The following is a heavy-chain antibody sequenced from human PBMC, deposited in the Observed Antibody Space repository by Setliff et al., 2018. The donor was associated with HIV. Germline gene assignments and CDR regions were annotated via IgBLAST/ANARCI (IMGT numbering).Heavy chain of an antibody. CDR2: IVPILNTG. CDR3: AGVYYYGSGSYNYPYYFDY. D-gene: IGHD3-10*01. V-gene: IGHV1-69*13. J-gene: IGHJ4*02. Sequence: SVKVSCKASGGTFRSHEISWVRQAPGQGLEWMGGIVPILNTGNYAPKFQGRVTITADESTTTAYMELSSLRSEDTAVYYCAGVYYYGSGSYNYPYYFDYWGQGTLGTVS. CDR1: GGTFRSHE.